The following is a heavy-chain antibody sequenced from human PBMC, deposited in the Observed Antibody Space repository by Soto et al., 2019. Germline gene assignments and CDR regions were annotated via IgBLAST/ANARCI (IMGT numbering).Heavy chain of an antibody. CDR2: IYYSGST. D-gene: IGHD5-12*01. V-gene: IGHV4-39*01. CDR3: ERRPLIVATISWFDP. CDR1: GSSISSSSYY. Sequence: SETLSLTCTVSGSSISSSSYYWGWIRQPPGKGLEWIGRIYYSGSTYYNPSLKSRVTISVDTSKNQFSLKLSSVTAADTAVYYCERRPLIVATISWFDPWGQGTLVTVSS. J-gene: IGHJ5*02.